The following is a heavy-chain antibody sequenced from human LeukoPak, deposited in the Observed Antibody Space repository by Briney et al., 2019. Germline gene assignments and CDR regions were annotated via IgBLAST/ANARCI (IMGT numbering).Heavy chain of an antibody. D-gene: IGHD1-1*01. J-gene: IGHJ4*02. CDR3: ARGRVHFDY. CDR2: IYYSGST. CDR1: GGSISSSSYY. Sequence: PSETLSLTCTVSGGSISSSSYYWGWIRQPPGKGLEWIGSIYYSGSTYYNPSLKSRVTISVDTSKNQFSLKLSSVTAADTAVYYCARGRVHFDYWGQGTLVTVSS. V-gene: IGHV4-39*07.